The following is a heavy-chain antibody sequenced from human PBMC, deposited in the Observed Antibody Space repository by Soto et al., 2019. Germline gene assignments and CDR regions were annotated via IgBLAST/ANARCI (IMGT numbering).Heavy chain of an antibody. CDR1: GYTFTSYA. J-gene: IGHJ4*02. V-gene: IGHV1-3*01. CDR3: AREVTVRGVIITFGFNY. CDR2: INAGNGNT. Sequence: ASVKVSCKASGYTFTSYAMHWVRQAPGQRLEWMGWINAGNGNTKYSQKFQGRVTITRDTSASTAYMELSSLRSEDTAVYYCAREVTVRGVIITFGFNYWGQGTLVTVSS. D-gene: IGHD3-10*01.